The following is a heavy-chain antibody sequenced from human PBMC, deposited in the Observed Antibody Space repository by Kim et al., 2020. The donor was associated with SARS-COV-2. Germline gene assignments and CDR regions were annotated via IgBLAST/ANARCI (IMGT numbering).Heavy chain of an antibody. CDR1: GYTLTELS. CDR3: ATDLYYYGSGSSTFDP. V-gene: IGHV1-24*01. J-gene: IGHJ5*02. Sequence: ASVKVSCKVSGYTLTELSMHWVRQAPGKGLEWMGGFDPEDDETIYAQKFHGRVTMTEDTSTDTAYMELSSLRSEDTAVYYCATDLYYYGSGSSTFDPWGQGTLVTVSS. D-gene: IGHD3-10*01. CDR2: FDPEDDET.